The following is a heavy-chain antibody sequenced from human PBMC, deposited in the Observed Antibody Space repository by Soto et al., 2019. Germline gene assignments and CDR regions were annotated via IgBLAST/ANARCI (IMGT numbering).Heavy chain of an antibody. CDR2: INHSGST. CDR3: ARGGWRPRRPIAAAGTGGDY. CDR1: GGSFSGYY. D-gene: IGHD6-13*01. V-gene: IGHV4-34*01. Sequence: QVQLQQWGAGLLKPSETLSLTCAVYGGSFSGYYWSWIRQPPGKGLEWIGEINHSGSTNYNPSLKSRVTISVDTSKNQFSLKLSSVTAAGTAVYYCARGGWRPRRPIAAAGTGGDYWGQGTLVTVSS. J-gene: IGHJ4*02.